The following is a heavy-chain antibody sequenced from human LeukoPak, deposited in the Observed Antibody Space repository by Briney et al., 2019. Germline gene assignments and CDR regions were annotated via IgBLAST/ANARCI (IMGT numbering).Heavy chain of an antibody. CDR1: GFTVSSNY. J-gene: IGHJ3*02. CDR3: ARGAGRITIFGVVSAFDI. CDR2: IYSGGST. Sequence: GGSLRLSCAASGFTVSSNYMSWVRQAPGKGLEWVSVIYSGGSTYYAGSVKGRFTISRDNSENTLYLQMNSLRAEDTAVYYCARGAGRITIFGVVSAFDIWGQGTMVTVSS. V-gene: IGHV3-53*05. D-gene: IGHD3-3*01.